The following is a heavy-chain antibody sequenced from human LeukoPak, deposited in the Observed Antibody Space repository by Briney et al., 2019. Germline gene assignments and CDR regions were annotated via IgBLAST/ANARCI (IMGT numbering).Heavy chain of an antibody. CDR1: GFTFSSHA. CDR3: ARETAGGDFAY. J-gene: IGHJ4*02. D-gene: IGHD2-21*01. Sequence: GGSLRLSCAASGFTFSSHAMHWVRQAPGRGLEWVAVISYDGSNKYYADSVKGRFTISRDNSKNTLYLQMNSLRAEDTAVYYCARETAGGDFAYWGQGTLVTVSS. V-gene: IGHV3-30-3*01. CDR2: ISYDGSNK.